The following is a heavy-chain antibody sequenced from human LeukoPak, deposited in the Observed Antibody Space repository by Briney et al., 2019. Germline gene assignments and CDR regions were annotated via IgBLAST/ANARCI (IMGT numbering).Heavy chain of an antibody. Sequence: SETLSLTCAVSGASISSYYWSWIRQPPGKGLEWIGYIHHSGSTTYNPSLKSRVTMSIDMSKNQFSLKLTSVTAAGTAVYYCARQSRYSDSSGYFSDDYWGQGTLVTVSS. V-gene: IGHV4-59*08. CDR2: IHHSGST. CDR3: ARQSRYSDSSGYFSDDY. CDR1: GASISSYY. J-gene: IGHJ4*02. D-gene: IGHD3-22*01.